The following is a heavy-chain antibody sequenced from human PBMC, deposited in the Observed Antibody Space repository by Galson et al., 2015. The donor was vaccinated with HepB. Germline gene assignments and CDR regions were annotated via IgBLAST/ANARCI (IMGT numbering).Heavy chain of an antibody. D-gene: IGHD4-17*01. CDR2: MSHSGGST. Sequence: LRLSCAASGLTFSSYAMTWVRQAPGRGLEWVSVMSHSGGSTYYADSVKGRFTISRDNSENTLYLQMNSLRAEDTARYYCAKNRESYGDSTMDSWGQATLITVSS. CDR1: GLTFSSYA. V-gene: IGHV3-23*01. CDR3: AKNRESYGDSTMDS. J-gene: IGHJ5*02.